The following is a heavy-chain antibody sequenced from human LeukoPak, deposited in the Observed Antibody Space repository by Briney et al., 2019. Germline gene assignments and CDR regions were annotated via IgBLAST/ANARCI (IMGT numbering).Heavy chain of an antibody. Sequence: ASVKVSCKASGYTFTSYGISWVRQAPGQGLEWMGWISAYTGNTNYAQTLQGRVTMTTDTSTSTAYMELGSLRSGYTAGLDCXXXXXXXFXWXDXWGQXTLVT. CDR2: ISAYTGNT. CDR3: XXXXXXXFXWXDX. CDR1: GYTFTSYG. D-gene: IGHD3-16*01. V-gene: IGHV1-18*01. J-gene: IGHJ5*02.